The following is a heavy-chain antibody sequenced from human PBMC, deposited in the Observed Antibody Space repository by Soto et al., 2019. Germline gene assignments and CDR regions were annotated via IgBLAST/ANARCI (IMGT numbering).Heavy chain of an antibody. J-gene: IGHJ4*02. CDR2: MSYDGINK. V-gene: IGHV3-30*18. Sequence: GGSLRLSCAASGFTFSSYGMYWVRQAPGKGLEWVAVMSYDGINKYYASSVKGRFTISRDNSKNTLYLQMNSLRAEDTAVYYCAKGALEGYCSGGSCYSFDYWGQGTLVTVSS. CDR3: AKGALEGYCSGGSCYSFDY. CDR1: GFTFSSYG. D-gene: IGHD2-15*01.